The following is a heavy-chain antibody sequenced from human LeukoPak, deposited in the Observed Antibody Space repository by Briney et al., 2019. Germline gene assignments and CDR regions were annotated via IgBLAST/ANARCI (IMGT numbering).Heavy chain of an antibody. V-gene: IGHV3-11*04. CDR1: GFTFSDYY. CDR2: ISSSGITI. CDR3: ARDTDLDIVGATGDYFDY. D-gene: IGHD1-26*01. J-gene: IGHJ4*02. Sequence: PGGSLRLSCATSGFTFSDYYMSWIRQAPGKGLEWVSYISSSGITIHYADSVKGRFTISRDNARNSLYLQMNSLRAEDTAVYYCARDTDLDIVGATGDYFDYWGQGTLVTVSS.